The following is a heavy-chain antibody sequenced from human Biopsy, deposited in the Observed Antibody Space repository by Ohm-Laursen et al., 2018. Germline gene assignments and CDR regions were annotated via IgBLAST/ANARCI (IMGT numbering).Heavy chain of an antibody. Sequence: SLRLSCAASGFTFSSYSMNWVRQAPGKGLGWVSSISTSSTYIYYADSVKGRFTISRDNAKNSLYLQMNSLRAEDTALYYCAKGQAPDGYNYAFDIWGQGTMLTVSS. CDR1: GFTFSSYS. CDR3: AKGQAPDGYNYAFDI. V-gene: IGHV3-21*04. J-gene: IGHJ3*02. D-gene: IGHD5-24*01. CDR2: ISTSSTYI.